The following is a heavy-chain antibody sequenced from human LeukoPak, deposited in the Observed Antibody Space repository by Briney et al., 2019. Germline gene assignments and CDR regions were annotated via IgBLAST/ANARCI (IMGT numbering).Heavy chain of an antibody. CDR1: GITFSNYA. CDR2: ISGSAHKI. CDR3: AKKESRYCSSTSCLIGMDV. V-gene: IGHV3-23*01. Sequence: GGSLRLFCVASGITFSNYAVSWVRQAPEKGLDWVSVISGSAHKIRYADSVKGRFTISRDNSKNTLYLQMNSLRAEDTAVYYCAKKESRYCSSTSCLIGMDVWGQGTTVTVSS. J-gene: IGHJ6*02. D-gene: IGHD2-2*01.